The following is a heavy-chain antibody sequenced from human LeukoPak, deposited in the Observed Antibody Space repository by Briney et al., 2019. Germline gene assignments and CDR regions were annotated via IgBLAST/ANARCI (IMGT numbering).Heavy chain of an antibody. CDR2: IYTSGST. CDR1: GGSISSGSYY. V-gene: IGHV4-61*02. CDR3: ARESLNIEHIVEVTAMGTFDY. J-gene: IGHJ4*02. Sequence: SETLSLTCTVSGGSISSGSYYWSWIRQPAGKGLEWIGRIYTSGSTNYNPSLKSRVTISVDTSKNQFSLKLSSVTAADTAVYYCARESLNIEHIVEVTAMGTFDYWGQGTLVTVSS. D-gene: IGHD2-21*02.